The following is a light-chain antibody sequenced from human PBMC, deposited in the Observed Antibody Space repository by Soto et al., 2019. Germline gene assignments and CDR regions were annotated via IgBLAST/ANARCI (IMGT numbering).Light chain of an antibody. CDR3: QQDLRPPLT. CDR2: AAS. CDR1: QSVDNY. J-gene: IGKJ3*01. V-gene: IGKV1-39*01. Sequence: VQITHSASSLSGSVGDTVTLTCLASQSVDNYLKWYQQKPGKAPGLLIYAASTLQSGVPSRFSASGSGTDFTLTISSLQPQDFATYYCQQDLRPPLTFGPGTKVDIK.